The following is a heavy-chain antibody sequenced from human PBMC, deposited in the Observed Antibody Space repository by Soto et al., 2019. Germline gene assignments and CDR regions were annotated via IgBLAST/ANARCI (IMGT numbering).Heavy chain of an antibody. J-gene: IGHJ4*02. CDR2: INGRGNYI. CDR3: AREDGIVGATSAFDY. Sequence: EVLLVESGGGLVKPGGSLRLSCAASGFTFSTYNMNWVRQAPGKGLEWVSCINGRGNYIYYTDAVKGRFTISRDNAKTSLYLQMNSLRAEDTAVYYCAREDGIVGATSAFDYWGQGTLVTVPS. V-gene: IGHV3-21*01. CDR1: GFTFSTYN. D-gene: IGHD1-26*01.